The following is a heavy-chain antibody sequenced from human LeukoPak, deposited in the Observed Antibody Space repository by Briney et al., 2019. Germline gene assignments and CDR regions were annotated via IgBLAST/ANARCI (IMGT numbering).Heavy chain of an antibody. Sequence: SMKVSCKASGGTFSSYAISWVRQAPGQGLEWMGGIIPIFGTANYAQKFQGRVTITTDESTSTAYMELSSLRSEDTAVYYCARFLVGYDAFDIWGQGTMVTVSS. CDR1: GGTFSSYA. J-gene: IGHJ3*02. V-gene: IGHV1-69*05. CDR2: IIPIFGTA. D-gene: IGHD2-15*01. CDR3: ARFLVGYDAFDI.